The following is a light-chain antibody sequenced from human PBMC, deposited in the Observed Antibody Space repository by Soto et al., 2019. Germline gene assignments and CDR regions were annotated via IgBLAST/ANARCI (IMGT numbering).Light chain of an antibody. CDR1: QSISNH. J-gene: IGKJ1*01. V-gene: IGKV1-39*01. CDR2: AAS. CDR3: QPRYSSPPT. Sequence: DMQRAESRSCLAAGGEGIVIITCRASQSISNHLNWYQQKPGKAPKLLIFAASSLQSGVPSRFSGSRSGPAFTLTLRSLQPEDFATSYCQPRYSSPPTFGQGTKVDIK.